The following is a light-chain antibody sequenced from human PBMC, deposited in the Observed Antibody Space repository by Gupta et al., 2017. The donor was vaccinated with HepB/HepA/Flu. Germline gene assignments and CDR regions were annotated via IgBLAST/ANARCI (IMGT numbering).Light chain of an antibody. J-gene: IGKJ2*01. V-gene: IGKV1-5*03. Sequence: TQSPSTLSASVGDTVTITCLAGQNVANRLAWYQQKPGEAPKLLISMASKGESGVPSRFRGSGSGKEFTLTISSLQPDDVGDYYCQEYFNSNCNFGHGTKVEIE. CDR2: MAS. CDR3: QEYFNSNCN. CDR1: QNVANR.